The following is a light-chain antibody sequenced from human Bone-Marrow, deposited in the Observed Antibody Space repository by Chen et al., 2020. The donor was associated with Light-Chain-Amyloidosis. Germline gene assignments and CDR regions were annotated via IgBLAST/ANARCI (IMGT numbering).Light chain of an antibody. V-gene: IGLV2-14*01. J-gene: IGLJ1*01. CDR1: SSDVGGDNH. Sequence: QSALTQPASVSGSPGQSITISCTGTSSDVGGDNHVSWYQQHPDKAPKLMIYEVTNRHSCVPDRCSGSKSDNTVSLTISVLQTEDEADYFGSSDTMTNKLVFGSGTRFTVL. CDR3: SSDTMTNKLV. CDR2: EVT.